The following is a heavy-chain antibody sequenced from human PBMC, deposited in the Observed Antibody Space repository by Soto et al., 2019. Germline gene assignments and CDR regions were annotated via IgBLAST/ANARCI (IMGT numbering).Heavy chain of an antibody. V-gene: IGHV4-39*01. CDR2: IFYSGST. D-gene: IGHD1-1*01. J-gene: IGHJ4*02. CDR1: GGSISSSTYY. Sequence: QLQLQESGPGLVKPSETLSLTCTVSGGSISSSTYYWGWIRQSPGKGLEWIGSIFYSGSTYFNPSFKSRVTISVDTSKNQFSLKLNSVTVADTAVYYCASLSYEQLWWGQGTLVTASS. CDR3: ASLSYEQLW.